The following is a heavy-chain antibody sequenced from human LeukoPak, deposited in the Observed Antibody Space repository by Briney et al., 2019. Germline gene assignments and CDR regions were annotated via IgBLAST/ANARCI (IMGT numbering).Heavy chain of an antibody. D-gene: IGHD2-2*01. Sequence: GGSLRLSCAASGFTFSSYSMNWVRQAPGKGLEWVAVISYDGSNKYYADSVKGRFTISRDNSKNTLYLQMNSLRAEDTAVYYCSGEGPKRYCSSTSCYADDPWGQGTLVTVSS. CDR2: ISYDGSNK. V-gene: IGHV3-30*03. CDR3: SGEGPKRYCSSTSCYADDP. J-gene: IGHJ5*02. CDR1: GFTFSSYS.